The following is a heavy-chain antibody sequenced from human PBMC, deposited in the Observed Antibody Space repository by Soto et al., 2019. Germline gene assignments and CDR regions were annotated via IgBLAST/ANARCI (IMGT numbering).Heavy chain of an antibody. CDR2: IAHSGST. Sequence: LETLSLTCAVSGDPISSSHGWSWVRQPPGKGLEWIGEIAHSGSTNDKEIYYTGGTYYNPSLTRRSTMFVDTSTNQFSLRLTSMSAADTAIYYCATSFLAVAGPDYFDDWGPGTLVTVSS. CDR3: ATSFLAVAGPDYFDD. D-gene: IGHD6-19*01. V-gene: IGHV4-4*02. J-gene: IGHJ4*02. CDR1: GDPISSSHG.